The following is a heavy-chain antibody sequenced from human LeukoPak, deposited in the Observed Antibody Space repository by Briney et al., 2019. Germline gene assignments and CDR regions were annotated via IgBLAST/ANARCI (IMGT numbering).Heavy chain of an antibody. J-gene: IGHJ3*02. CDR2: ITGSGPYM. Sequence: PGGSLRLSCAASGFTFSTFAMHWVRLSPGKGLEWVSSITGSGPYMLYADSVKHRFTISRDNSKNTLYLQMNSLRAEDTAVYYCARDGSPRGLYGSGTDAFDIWGQRTMVTVSS. V-gene: IGHV3-21*04. D-gene: IGHD3-10*01. CDR1: GFTFSTFA. CDR3: ARDGSPRGLYGSGTDAFDI.